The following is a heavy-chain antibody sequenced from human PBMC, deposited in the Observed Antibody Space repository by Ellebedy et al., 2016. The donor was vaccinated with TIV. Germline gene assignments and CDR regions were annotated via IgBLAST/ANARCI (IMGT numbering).Heavy chain of an antibody. CDR1: GFTFSSYA. J-gene: IGHJ4*02. CDR2: ISSNGGST. CDR3: AKDRHSSGIH. D-gene: IGHD6-19*01. V-gene: IGHV3-64*01. Sequence: GESLKISCAASGFTFSSYAMHWVRQAPGKGLEYVSAISSNGGSTYYANSVKGRFTISRDNSKNTLYLQMNSLRAEDTAVYYCAKDRHSSGIHWGQGTLVTVSS.